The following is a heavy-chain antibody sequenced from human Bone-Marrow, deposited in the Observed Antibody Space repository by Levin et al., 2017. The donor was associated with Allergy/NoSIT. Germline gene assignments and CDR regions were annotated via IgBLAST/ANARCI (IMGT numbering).Heavy chain of an antibody. CDR3: ARAVAVAGGDDYGMDV. D-gene: IGHD6-19*01. J-gene: IGHJ6*02. Sequence: PGGSLRLSCAASGFTFSSYGMHWVRQAPGKGLEWVAVIWYDGSNKYYADSVKGRFTISRDNSKNTLYLQMNSLRAEDTAVYYCARAVAVAGGDDYGMDVWGQGTTVTVSS. CDR1: GFTFSSYG. CDR2: IWYDGSNK. V-gene: IGHV3-33*01.